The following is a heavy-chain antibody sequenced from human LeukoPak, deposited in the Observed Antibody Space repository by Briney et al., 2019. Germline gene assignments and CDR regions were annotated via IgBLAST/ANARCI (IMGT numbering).Heavy chain of an antibody. Sequence: ASVKVSCKASGYTFTTYAIHWVRQAPGQRLEWMGWINAGNGNTKYSQEFQGRVTITRDTSASTAYMELSNLRSEDTAVYYCAELGITMIGGVWGKGTTVTISS. D-gene: IGHD3-10*02. V-gene: IGHV1-3*03. CDR3: AELGITMIGGV. J-gene: IGHJ6*04. CDR2: INAGNGNT. CDR1: GYTFTTYA.